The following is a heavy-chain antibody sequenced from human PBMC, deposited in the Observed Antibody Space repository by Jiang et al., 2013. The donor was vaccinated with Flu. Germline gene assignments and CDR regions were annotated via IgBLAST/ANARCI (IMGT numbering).Heavy chain of an antibody. D-gene: IGHD6-19*01. CDR2: IYQSGRT. V-gene: IGHV4-4*02. Sequence: GLVKPSGTLSLTCAVSGVSISSSTWWSWVRQAPGKGLDWIGEIYQSGRTNYNPSLKSRVTISVDNAKNQFSLKLTSVTAADTAIYYCASRQGAVAGTFDYWGQGTLVTVSS. CDR1: GVSISSSTW. J-gene: IGHJ4*02. CDR3: ASRQGAVAGTFDY.